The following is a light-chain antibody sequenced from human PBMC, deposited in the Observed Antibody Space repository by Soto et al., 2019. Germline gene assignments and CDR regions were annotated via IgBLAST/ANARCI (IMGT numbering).Light chain of an antibody. CDR2: GAS. V-gene: IGKV3-20*01. Sequence: EIVLTQSPGTLSLSPGERATLSCRASQSVSSSHLAWYQQKPGQAPRLLIYGASFRATGIPDRFSGSASGTDFTLTISRLEPEDFAVYYYQQYGGTPRTFGQWTKLEIK. CDR1: QSVSSSH. J-gene: IGKJ2*01. CDR3: QQYGGTPRT.